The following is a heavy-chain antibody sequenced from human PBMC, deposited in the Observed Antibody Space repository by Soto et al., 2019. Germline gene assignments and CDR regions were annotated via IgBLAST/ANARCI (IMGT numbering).Heavy chain of an antibody. CDR2: IYYSGST. CDR3: ARREGYYDYIWGSYRPHGAFDI. V-gene: IGHV4-39*01. CDR1: GGSISSSSYY. J-gene: IGHJ3*02. D-gene: IGHD3-16*02. Sequence: QLQLQESGPGLVKPSETLSLTCTVSGGSISSSSYYWGWIRQPPGKGLEWIGSIYYSGSTYYNPSFKRRVTISVDTCKNQFSLKLSSVTAADTAVYYCARREGYYDYIWGSYRPHGAFDIWGQGTMVTVSS.